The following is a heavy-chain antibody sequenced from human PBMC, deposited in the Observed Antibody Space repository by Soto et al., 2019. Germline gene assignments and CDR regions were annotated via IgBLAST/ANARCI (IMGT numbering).Heavy chain of an antibody. CDR3: VKDVVFWP. Sequence: PGGSLRLSCAASGLTLSDHYMDWVRQTPGKGLEWIGRSRNKVIGYTTEYAASVKGRFTISRDNSKNTLSLQMSSLRGDDTAMYYCVKDVVFWPWGQGTLVTVSS. CDR2: SRNKVIGYTT. D-gene: IGHD2-15*01. V-gene: IGHV3-72*01. CDR1: GLTLSDHY. J-gene: IGHJ4*02.